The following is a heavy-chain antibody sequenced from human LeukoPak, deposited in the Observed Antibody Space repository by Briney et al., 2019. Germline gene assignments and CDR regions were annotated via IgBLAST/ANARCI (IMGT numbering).Heavy chain of an antibody. CDR2: IIPIFGTA. J-gene: IGHJ4*02. V-gene: IGHV1-69*05. D-gene: IGHD4-17*01. CDR1: EGTFSSYA. Sequence: ASVKVSCKASEGTFSSYAISWVRQAPGQGLEWMGGIIPIFGTANYAQKFQGRVTITTDESTSTAYMELSSLRSEDTAVYYCARGGRTVTTITPPDYWGQGTLVTVSS. CDR3: ARGGRTVTTITPPDY.